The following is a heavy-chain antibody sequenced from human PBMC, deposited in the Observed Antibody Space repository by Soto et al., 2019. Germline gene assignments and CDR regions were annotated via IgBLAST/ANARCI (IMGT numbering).Heavy chain of an antibody. J-gene: IGHJ4*02. CDR1: GGSISSGGYY. CDR2: IYYTGTT. Sequence: PSETLSLTCTVSGGSISSGGYYWSWIRQHPGKGLEWIGYIYYTGTTYYNPSLKSRVTISIDTSKKQISLKLSSVTAADTAVYFCARDETTAVTRYHEYWGPGTLVTVST. D-gene: IGHD4-17*01. V-gene: IGHV4-31*03. CDR3: ARDETTAVTRYHEY.